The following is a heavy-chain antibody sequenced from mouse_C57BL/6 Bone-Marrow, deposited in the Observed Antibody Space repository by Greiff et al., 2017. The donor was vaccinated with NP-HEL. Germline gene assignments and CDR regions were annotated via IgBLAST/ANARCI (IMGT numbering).Heavy chain of an antibody. CDR2: IDPSDSYT. Sequence: QVQLQPPGAELVMPGASVKLSCKASGYTFTSYWMHWVKQRPGQGLEWIGEIDPSDSYTNYNQKFKGKSTLTVDKSSSTAYMQLSSLTSEDSEVYYCARSTHYRPFAYWGQGTLVTVSA. CDR3: ARSTHYRPFAY. CDR1: GYTFTSYW. D-gene: IGHD5-5*01. V-gene: IGHV1-69*01. J-gene: IGHJ3*01.